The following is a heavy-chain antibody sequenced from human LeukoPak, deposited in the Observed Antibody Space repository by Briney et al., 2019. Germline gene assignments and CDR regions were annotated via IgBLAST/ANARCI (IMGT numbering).Heavy chain of an antibody. Sequence: GGSLRLSCVASGFTFGKYWMSWVRQAPGKGLEWVASIKLDGSEKNYVDSVKGRFTISRDNTKNSLCLQMNSLRAEDTAVFYCARDQYDTWSRRGNFDSWGQGTLVIVSS. CDR2: IKLDGSEK. CDR3: ARDQYDTWSRRGNFDS. CDR1: GFTFGKYW. V-gene: IGHV3-7*03. D-gene: IGHD3-3*01. J-gene: IGHJ4*02.